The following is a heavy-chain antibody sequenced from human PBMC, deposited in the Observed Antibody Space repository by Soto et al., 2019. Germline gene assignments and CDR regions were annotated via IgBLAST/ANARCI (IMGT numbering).Heavy chain of an antibody. D-gene: IGHD3-22*01. CDR2: IYYSGST. CDR1: GGSISSGHYY. V-gene: IGHV4-31*03. CDR3: AREKNSSGYYIPDAFDI. Sequence: SETLSLTCTVSGGSISSGHYYWSWIRQHPGKGMEWIVYIYYSGSTYYNPSLKSRVTISVDTSKNQFSLKLSSVTAADTAVYYCAREKNSSGYYIPDAFDIWGQGTMVTVSS. J-gene: IGHJ3*02.